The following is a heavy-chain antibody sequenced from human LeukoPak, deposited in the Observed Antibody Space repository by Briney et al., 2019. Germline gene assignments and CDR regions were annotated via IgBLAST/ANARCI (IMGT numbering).Heavy chain of an antibody. D-gene: IGHD2-15*01. CDR2: IYTSGST. CDR3: ADYCSGGSCSYAFDI. V-gene: IGHV4-61*02. CDR1: GGSISSGSYY. Sequence: SQTLSLTCTVSGGSISSGSYYWSWIRQPAGKGLEWIGRIYTSGSTNYNPSLKSRVTISVDTSKNQFSLKLSSVTAADTAVYYCADYCSGGSCSYAFDIWGQGTMVTVSS. J-gene: IGHJ3*02.